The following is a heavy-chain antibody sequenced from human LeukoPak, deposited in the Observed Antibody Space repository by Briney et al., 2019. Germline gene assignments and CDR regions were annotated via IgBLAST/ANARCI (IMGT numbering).Heavy chain of an antibody. J-gene: IGHJ4*02. CDR2: ISGGGEST. V-gene: IGHV3-23*01. CDR3: AKGKYSSGGVPDY. CDR1: GFTVSNNY. D-gene: IGHD6-19*01. Sequence: PGGSLRLSCAASGFTVSNNYMSWVRQAPGKGLEWVSSISGGGESTYYADSVKGRFTVSRDNSKNTLYLQINSLRGEDTAVYYCAKGKYSSGGVPDYWGQGTLVTVSS.